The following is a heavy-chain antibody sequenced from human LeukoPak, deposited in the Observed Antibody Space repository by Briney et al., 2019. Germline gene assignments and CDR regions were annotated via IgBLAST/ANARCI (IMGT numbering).Heavy chain of an antibody. D-gene: IGHD3-22*01. CDR2: ISAYNGNT. Sequence: ASVKVSCKASGYTFTSYGISWVRQAPGQGLEWMGWISAYNGNTNYAQKLQGRVTMTTDTSTSTAYMELRSLRSDDTAVYYCVRLKPTYDSSGCYIDYWGQGTLVTVSS. CDR1: GYTFTSYG. J-gene: IGHJ4*02. CDR3: VRLKPTYDSSGCYIDY. V-gene: IGHV1-18*01.